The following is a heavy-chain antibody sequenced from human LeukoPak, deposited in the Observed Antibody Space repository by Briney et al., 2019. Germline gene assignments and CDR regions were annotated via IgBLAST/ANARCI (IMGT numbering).Heavy chain of an antibody. CDR3: AKDPGTADYGGSYFDY. Sequence: PGGSLRLSCAASGFTFSSYWMSWVRQAPGKGLEWVANINKDGGEKYYVDSVKGRFTISRDNAKNSLYLQMNSLRAEDTAVYYCAKDPGTADYGGSYFDYWGQGTLVTVSS. J-gene: IGHJ4*02. CDR2: INKDGGEK. CDR1: GFTFSSYW. V-gene: IGHV3-7*01. D-gene: IGHD4-23*01.